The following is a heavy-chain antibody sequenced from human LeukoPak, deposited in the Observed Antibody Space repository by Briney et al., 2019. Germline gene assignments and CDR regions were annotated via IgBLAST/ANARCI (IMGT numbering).Heavy chain of an antibody. Sequence: ASVKVSCKASGGTFISYAIDWVRQAPGQGLEWMGGIIPIFGTTNYAQKFQGRVTITADESTSTAYMELSSLRSEDTAVYYCARSYSSSSVYFDYWGQGTLVTVSS. V-gene: IGHV1-69*13. J-gene: IGHJ4*02. CDR1: GGTFISYA. CDR2: IIPIFGTT. CDR3: ARSYSSSSVYFDY. D-gene: IGHD6-6*01.